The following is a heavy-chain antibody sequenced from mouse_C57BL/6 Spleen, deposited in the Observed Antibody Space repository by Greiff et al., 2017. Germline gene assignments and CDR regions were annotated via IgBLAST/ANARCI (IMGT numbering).Heavy chain of an antibody. CDR3: ASTLPYYGNSDAMDY. D-gene: IGHD1-1*01. CDR2: INPNNGGT. CDR1: GYTFTDYY. Sequence: VQLQQSGPELVKPGASVKISCKASGYTFTDYYMNWVKQSHGKSLEWIGDINPNNGGTSYNQKFKGKATLTVDKSSSTAYMELRSLTSEDSAVXYCASTLPYYGNSDAMDYWGQGTSVTVSS. V-gene: IGHV1-26*01. J-gene: IGHJ4*01.